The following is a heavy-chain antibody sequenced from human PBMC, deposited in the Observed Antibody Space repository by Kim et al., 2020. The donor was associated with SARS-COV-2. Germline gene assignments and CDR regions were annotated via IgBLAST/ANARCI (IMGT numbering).Heavy chain of an antibody. V-gene: IGHV3-23*01. J-gene: IGHJ4*02. CDR3: VKGRGSSTTSCYNY. Sequence: GGSLRLSCAASGFAFSNYAMTWVRQAPGRGLEWVSSISGSGDNTLYADSVKGRFTISRDNSNNTLYLQTNSLRADDTAVYYCVKGRGSSTTSCYNYWGPGILVTVSS. CDR2: ISGSGDNT. CDR1: GFAFSNYA. D-gene: IGHD2-2*02.